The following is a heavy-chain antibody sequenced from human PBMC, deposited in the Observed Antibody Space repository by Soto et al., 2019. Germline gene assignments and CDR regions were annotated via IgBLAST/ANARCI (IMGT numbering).Heavy chain of an antibody. CDR1: GFTFSTYW. CDR2: IKQDGREK. CDR3: ARLGMVATVAWLDS. V-gene: IGHV3-7*01. D-gene: IGHD5-12*01. Sequence: HPGGSLRLSCAASGFTFSTYWMSWVRQTPGKGLEWVANIKQDGREKYYVDSVKGRFTISRDNAKNSLFLQMDSLRAEDTAVYFCARLGMVATVAWLDSWGQGTLVTVSS. J-gene: IGHJ5*01.